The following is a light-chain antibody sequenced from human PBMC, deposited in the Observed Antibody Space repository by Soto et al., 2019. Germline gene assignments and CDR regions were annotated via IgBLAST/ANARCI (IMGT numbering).Light chain of an antibody. J-gene: IGKJ3*01. CDR2: VAS. V-gene: IGKV3-15*01. Sequence: IIMTHCLSTQAEYPRERAALSCMARQNVSSDLPYYHHKPVQAPMLRIYVASTMFTYISVMFSGSGSGTEFTLTSSILQSEDSAVYYCQQYHNWFTFGQGTKVDIK. CDR1: QNVSSD. CDR3: QQYHNWFT.